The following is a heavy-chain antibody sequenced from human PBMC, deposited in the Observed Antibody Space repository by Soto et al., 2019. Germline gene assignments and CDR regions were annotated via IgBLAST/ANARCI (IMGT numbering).Heavy chain of an antibody. Sequence: EVQLVESGGGLVKPGGSLRLSCAASGFTFSSYSMNWVRQAPGKGLEWVSSISSSSSYIYYADSVKGRFTISRDNAKNSLYLXXXSLRAEDTAVYYCARPTVTHGSDLDYWGQGTLVTVSS. D-gene: IGHD4-17*01. V-gene: IGHV3-21*01. CDR2: ISSSSSYI. CDR3: ARPTVTHGSDLDY. CDR1: GFTFSSYS. J-gene: IGHJ4*02.